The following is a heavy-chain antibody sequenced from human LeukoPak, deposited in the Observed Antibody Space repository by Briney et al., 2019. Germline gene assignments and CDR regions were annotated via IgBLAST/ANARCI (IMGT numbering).Heavy chain of an antibody. CDR1: GYTFTGYY. CDR3: ARDRNDIWSGYYNWFDP. D-gene: IGHD3-3*01. V-gene: IGHV1-2*06. CDR2: INPNSGGT. Sequence: ASVKVSCKASGYTFTGYYMHWVRQAPGQGLEWMGRINPNSGGTNYAQKFQGRVTMTRDTSISTAYVELSRLRSDDTAVYYCARDRNDIWSGYYNWFDPWGQGTLVTVSS. J-gene: IGHJ5*02.